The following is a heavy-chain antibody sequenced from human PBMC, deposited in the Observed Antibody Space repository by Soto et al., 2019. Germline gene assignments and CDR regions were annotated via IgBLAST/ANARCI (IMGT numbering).Heavy chain of an antibody. J-gene: IGHJ1*01. V-gene: IGHV3-9*01. Sequence: PGGSLRLSCAASGFTFDDYAMPWVRQVPGKGLEWVSVINWNSGSIGYADSLKGRFAISRDNAKNSLHLQMNSLRAEDTAFYYCVKDESINWYSGHFRHWGQGTLVTVS. CDR2: INWNSGSI. CDR3: VKDESINWYSGHFRH. D-gene: IGHD6-13*01. CDR1: GFTFDDYA.